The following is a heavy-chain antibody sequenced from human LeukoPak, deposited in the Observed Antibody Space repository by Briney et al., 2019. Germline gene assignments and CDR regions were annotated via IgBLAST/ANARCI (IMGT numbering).Heavy chain of an antibody. V-gene: IGHV3-21*01. D-gene: IGHD3-22*01. CDR1: GFTFSSYK. CDR2: ISSSSTYI. Sequence: PGGSLRLSCAASGFTFSSYKLNWVRQAPGKGLEWVSSISSSSTYIYYADSVKGRFTISRDNAKNSLYLQMNSLRAEDTAVYYCARDGDYYDSSGCFDYWGQGTLVTVSS. J-gene: IGHJ4*02. CDR3: ARDGDYYDSSGCFDY.